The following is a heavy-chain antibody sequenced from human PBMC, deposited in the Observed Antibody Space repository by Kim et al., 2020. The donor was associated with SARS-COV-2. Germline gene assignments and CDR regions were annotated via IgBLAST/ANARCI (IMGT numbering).Heavy chain of an antibody. V-gene: IGHV1-18*01. Sequence: GTTNDAQKLQGRVTMTPDTSTSTAYMELRSLRSDDTAVYYCARGRMDFDYWGQGTLVTVSS. CDR2: GTT. J-gene: IGHJ4*02. CDR3: ARGRMDFDY.